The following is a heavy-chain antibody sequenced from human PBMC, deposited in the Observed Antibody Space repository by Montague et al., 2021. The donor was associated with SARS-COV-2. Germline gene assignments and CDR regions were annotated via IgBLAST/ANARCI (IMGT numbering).Heavy chain of an antibody. J-gene: IGHJ5*02. Sequence: SLRLPCAASGFTISRHTMHWVRQAPGKGLEWVALISFDGTKKYNADCVKGRFTISRDNSNSAVYMQMNSLTTEDTAVYYCARESESTSSPRIDPWGQGTLVTVSS. V-gene: IGHV3-30*04. CDR3: ARESESTSSPRIDP. CDR2: ISFDGTKK. CDR1: GFTISRHT. D-gene: IGHD6-6*01.